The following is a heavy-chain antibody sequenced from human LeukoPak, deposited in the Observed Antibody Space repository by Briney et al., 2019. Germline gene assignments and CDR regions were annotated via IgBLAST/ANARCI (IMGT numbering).Heavy chain of an antibody. Sequence: PGGSLRLSCAASGFTLSNFWMNWVRQAPGKGLEWVAIINRDGSHKEYVDSVKGRFTISRDNAKNSLFLQMNTLRAEDTAVYYCARDPYSSTWSYGMDVWGQGTTVTVSS. D-gene: IGHD6-6*01. CDR3: ARDPYSSTWSYGMDV. CDR1: GFTLSNFW. V-gene: IGHV3-7*05. J-gene: IGHJ6*02. CDR2: INRDGSHK.